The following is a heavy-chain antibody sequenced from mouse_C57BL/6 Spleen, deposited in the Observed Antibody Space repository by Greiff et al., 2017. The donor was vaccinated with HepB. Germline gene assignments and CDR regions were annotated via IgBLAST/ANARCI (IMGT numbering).Heavy chain of an antibody. CDR2: ISSGGDYI. CDR3: TRDREGAYGYDFDY. J-gene: IGHJ2*01. V-gene: IGHV5-9-1*02. Sequence: DVQLVESGEGLVKPGGSLKLSCAASGFTFSSYAMSWVRQTPEKRLEWVAYISSGGDYIYYADTVKGRFTISRDNARNTLYLQMSSLKSEDTAMYYCTRDREGAYGYDFDYWGQGTTLTVSS. CDR1: GFTFSSYA. D-gene: IGHD2-2*01.